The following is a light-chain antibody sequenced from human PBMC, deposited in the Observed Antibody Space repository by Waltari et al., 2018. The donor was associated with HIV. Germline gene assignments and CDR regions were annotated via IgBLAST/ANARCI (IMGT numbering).Light chain of an antibody. J-gene: IGKJ4*01. Sequence: DILMAQSPSNVSAFMGGPVTLTCRASRDISTSLAWYQVKQGRAPNLLIYDAIRLGTGVPSRFGGSGSGTEFTLTITSLQPEDFATYYCQQASSFPHTFGGGTRVGMK. CDR1: RDISTS. CDR3: QQASSFPHT. CDR2: DAI. V-gene: IGKV1-12*01.